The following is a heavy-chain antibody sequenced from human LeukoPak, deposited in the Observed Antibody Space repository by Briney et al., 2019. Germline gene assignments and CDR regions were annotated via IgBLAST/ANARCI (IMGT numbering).Heavy chain of an antibody. CDR3: AKGALWYSTPSGFDY. CDR2: IYAGGDT. J-gene: IGHJ4*02. CDR1: RISVSNNY. Sequence: GGSLRLSCAASRISVSNNYMSWVRQAPGKGLEFVSVIYAGGDTFYADSVKGRFTISRDSSKNTLYLHMNSLRAEDTAVYYCAKGALWYSTPSGFDYWGQGTLVTVSS. V-gene: IGHV3-53*01. D-gene: IGHD4-11*01.